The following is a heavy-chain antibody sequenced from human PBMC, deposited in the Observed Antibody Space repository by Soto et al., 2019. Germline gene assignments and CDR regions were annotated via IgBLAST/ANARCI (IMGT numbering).Heavy chain of an antibody. CDR1: GGTFSSYS. CDR3: ARDGGRHSGGLDY. V-gene: IGHV1-69*01. J-gene: IGHJ4*02. D-gene: IGHD1-26*01. CDR2: IIPIFGTA. Sequence: QVQLVQSGAEVKKPGSSVKVSCKASGGTFSSYSINWVRQAPGQGLEWMGEIIPIFGTAHYAQKLQGRVTIAADENTSTAYMELSRLRSEDTAVYYCARDGGRHSGGLDYWGQGTLVTVSS.